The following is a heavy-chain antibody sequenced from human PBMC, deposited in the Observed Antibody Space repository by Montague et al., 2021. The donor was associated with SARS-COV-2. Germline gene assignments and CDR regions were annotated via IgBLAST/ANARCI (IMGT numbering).Heavy chain of an antibody. V-gene: IGHV3-48*03. CDR3: ARGGTYYDFWSGYHNYYYGMDA. CDR2: ISSSGSTI. CDR1: GFTFSSYE. J-gene: IGHJ6*02. D-gene: IGHD3-3*01. Sequence: SLRLSCAASGFTFSSYEMNWVRQAPGTGLEWVSYISSSGSTIYYADSVKGRFTISRDNAKNSLYLQMNSLRAEDTAVYYCARGGTYYDFWSGYHNYYYGMDAWGQGTTVTVSS.